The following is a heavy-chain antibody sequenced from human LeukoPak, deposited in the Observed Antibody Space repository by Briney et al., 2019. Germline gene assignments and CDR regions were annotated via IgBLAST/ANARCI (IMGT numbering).Heavy chain of an antibody. D-gene: IGHD4-17*01. CDR3: ATRSDEFGDYGSPS. CDR2: IYNSGST. CDR1: GDSISRKY. J-gene: IGHJ4*02. Sequence: SETLSLTCTVSGDSISRKYCSWIRQPPGKGLEWIGYIYNSGSTKYNPSLKSRVTISVDTSKNLFSLKLTSVTAADAAVYYCATRSDEFGDYGSPSWGQRTLVTVSS. V-gene: IGHV4-59*01.